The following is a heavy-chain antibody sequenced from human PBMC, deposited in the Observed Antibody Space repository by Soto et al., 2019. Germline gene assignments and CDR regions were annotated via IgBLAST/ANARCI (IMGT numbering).Heavy chain of an antibody. CDR1: GFTLSNYA. D-gene: IGHD1-26*01. J-gene: IGHJ5*02. V-gene: IGHV3-33*01. CDR2: MWSDGSIK. CDR3: VRDKTGSYPHTWFDH. Sequence: VQLVESGGGVVQRGGSLRLSCAASGFTLSNYAMHWVRQAPGKGLVRGAVMWSDGSIKYYSDYLKGRFTISRDNFKNTLYLQMNRLIDDYTGVYYCVRDKTGSYPHTWFDHWKQGNLFTVSS.